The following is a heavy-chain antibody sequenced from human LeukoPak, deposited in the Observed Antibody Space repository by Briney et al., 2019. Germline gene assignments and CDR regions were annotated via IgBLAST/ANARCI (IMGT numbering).Heavy chain of an antibody. Sequence: GGSLRLSCAASGFTFSSYSMNWVRQAPGKGLEWVSSISSTSTYIDYVDSVKGRFAISRDNAKNSLYLQMDSLRAEDTAVYYCAGDPPSRGTRYFDYWGQGTLVTVPS. J-gene: IGHJ4*02. V-gene: IGHV3-21*01. D-gene: IGHD3-16*01. CDR3: AGDPPSRGTRYFDY. CDR2: ISSTSTYI. CDR1: GFTFSSYS.